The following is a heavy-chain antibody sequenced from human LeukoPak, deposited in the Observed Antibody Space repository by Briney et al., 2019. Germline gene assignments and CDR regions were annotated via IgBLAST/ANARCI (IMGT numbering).Heavy chain of an antibody. Sequence: PSETLSLTCTVSGGSISSGDYYWSWIRQPPGKALEWIGYIYYSGGTNYNPSLKSRVTISVDTSKNQFSLKLRSVTAADTAVYHCASEVVTSIEYFQHWGQGTLVTVSS. D-gene: IGHD2-21*02. V-gene: IGHV4-61*08. J-gene: IGHJ1*01. CDR1: GGSISSGDYY. CDR2: IYYSGGT. CDR3: ASEVVTSIEYFQH.